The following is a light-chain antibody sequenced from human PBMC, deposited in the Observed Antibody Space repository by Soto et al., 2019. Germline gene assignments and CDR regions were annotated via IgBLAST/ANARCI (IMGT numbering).Light chain of an antibody. CDR2: ATS. J-gene: IGKJ1*01. V-gene: IGKV3-20*01. CDR1: QIGSGNY. Sequence: LVLTQSPGTLSFSPGETAALSCRASQIGSGNYLSWYQQKPGQAPRLLIYATSTRAPGIPDRFSGSGSATDFALTINRLEPEDSAVYFCQHFGNPQWTVGRGTKVHI. CDR3: QHFGNPQWT.